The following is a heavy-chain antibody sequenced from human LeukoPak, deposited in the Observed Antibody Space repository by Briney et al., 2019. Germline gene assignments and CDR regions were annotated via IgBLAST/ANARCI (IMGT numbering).Heavy chain of an antibody. J-gene: IGHJ4*02. CDR1: GFTFSSYG. CDR2: ISYDGSNK. Sequence: GGSLRLSCAASGFTFSSYGMHWVRQAPGKGLEWVAVISYDGSNKYYADSVKGRFTISRVNSKNTLYLQMNSLRAEDTAVYYCAKALIRSSWLDYWGQGTLVTVSS. D-gene: IGHD6-13*01. V-gene: IGHV3-30*18. CDR3: AKALIRSSWLDY.